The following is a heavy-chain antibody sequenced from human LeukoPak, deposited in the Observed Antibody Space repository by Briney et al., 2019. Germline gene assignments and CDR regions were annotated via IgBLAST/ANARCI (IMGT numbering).Heavy chain of an antibody. CDR2: MNPNSGNT. J-gene: IGHJ5*02. CDR1: GYTFTSYD. D-gene: IGHD4-23*01. V-gene: IGHV1-8*01. Sequence: ASVKVSCKASGYTFTSYDINWVRQATGQGLEWMGWMNPNSGNTGYAQKFQGRVTITRNTSIGTAYMELSRLRSEDTAVYYCARVSTVVERWFDPWGQGTLVTVSS. CDR3: ARVSTVVERWFDP.